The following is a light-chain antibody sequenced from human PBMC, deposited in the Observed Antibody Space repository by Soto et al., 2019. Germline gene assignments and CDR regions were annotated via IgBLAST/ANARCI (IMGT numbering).Light chain of an antibody. V-gene: IGLV1-40*01. Sequence: QSVLTQPPSVSGAPGQRVTISCTGSTSNIGGGYEVHWYRQLPGTAPKLLIYGNDNRPSGVPDRISGSWSGTSASLAITGLQTEDEADYSCQSHAASLRAWVFGGGTKVTVL. CDR3: QSHAASLRAWV. J-gene: IGLJ2*01. CDR1: TSNIGGGYE. CDR2: GND.